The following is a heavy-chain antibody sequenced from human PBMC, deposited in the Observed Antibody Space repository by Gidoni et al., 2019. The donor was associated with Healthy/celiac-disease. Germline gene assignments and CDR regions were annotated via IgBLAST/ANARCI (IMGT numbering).Heavy chain of an antibody. Sequence: EAQLVESGGALVQPGGSLRPSCAASGFTFSDYWMNWVRQAPGKGLEWVATLKPDGSDKYYVDSMKGRFTISRDNAKNSLYVQMNGLRAEDTAIYYCARGGVSSFDLWGQGTMVTVSS. V-gene: IGHV3-7*01. CDR2: LKPDGSDK. CDR1: GFTFSDYW. J-gene: IGHJ3*01. CDR3: ARGGVSSFDL.